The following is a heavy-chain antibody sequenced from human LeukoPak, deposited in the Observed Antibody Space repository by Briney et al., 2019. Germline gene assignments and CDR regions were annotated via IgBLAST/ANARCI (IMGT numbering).Heavy chain of an antibody. CDR1: GFTFSNAW. D-gene: IGHD2/OR15-2a*01. CDR2: IKSKTDGGTT. V-gene: IGHV3-15*01. CDR3: AKVEYVGGNFWVSRDQYYFDY. Sequence: PGGSLRLSCAASGFTFSNAWMSWVRQAPGKGLEWVGRIKSKTDGGTTDYAAPVKGRFTISRDDSKNTLYLQMNSLKTEDTAVYYCAKVEYVGGNFWVSRDQYYFDYWGQGTLVTVSS. J-gene: IGHJ4*02.